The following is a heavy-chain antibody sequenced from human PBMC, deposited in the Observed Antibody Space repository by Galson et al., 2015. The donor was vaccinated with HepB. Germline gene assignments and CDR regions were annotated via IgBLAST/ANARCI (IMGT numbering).Heavy chain of an antibody. CDR3: ARAQTTVITTVHPNAFDI. Sequence: SVKVSCKASGYTFTGYYLHWVRQAPGHGLEWMGLINPDSGGANSAQKFQGRVALTRDTSISTACMELTSLRSDDPAVYYCARAQTTVITTVHPNAFDIWGQGTLVTVSS. D-gene: IGHD4-11*01. V-gene: IGHV1-2*06. CDR2: INPDSGGA. J-gene: IGHJ3*02. CDR1: GYTFTGYY.